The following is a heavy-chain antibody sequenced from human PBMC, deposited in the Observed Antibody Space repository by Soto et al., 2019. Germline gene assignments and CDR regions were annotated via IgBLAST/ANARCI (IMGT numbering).Heavy chain of an antibody. J-gene: IGHJ4*02. CDR1: GFTFSSYG. Sequence: PGGSLRLSCAASGFTFSSYGMHWVRQAPGKGLEWVAVIWYDGSNKYYADSVKGRFTISRDNSKNTLYLQMNSLRAEDTAVYYCARDFPPYYDFWSGYHPGYWGQGTLVTVSS. CDR2: IWYDGSNK. CDR3: ARDFPPYYDFWSGYHPGY. D-gene: IGHD3-3*01. V-gene: IGHV3-33*01.